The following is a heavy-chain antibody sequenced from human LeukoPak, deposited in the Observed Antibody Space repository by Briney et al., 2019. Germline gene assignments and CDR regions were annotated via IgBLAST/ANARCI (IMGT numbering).Heavy chain of an antibody. CDR2: IYYSGST. CDR3: AGQEYYYDSSGYWSHAFDI. J-gene: IGHJ3*02. D-gene: IGHD3-22*01. Sequence: SETLSLTCTVSGGSISSYYWSWIRQPPGKGLEWIGYIYYSGSTNYNPSLNSRVTISVDTSKNQFSLKLSSVTAADTAVYYCAGQEYYYDSSGYWSHAFDIWGQGTMVTVSS. V-gene: IGHV4-59*08. CDR1: GGSISSYY.